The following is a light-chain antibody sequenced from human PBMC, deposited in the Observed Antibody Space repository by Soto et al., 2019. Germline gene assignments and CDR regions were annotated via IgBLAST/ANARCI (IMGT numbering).Light chain of an antibody. V-gene: IGLV2-14*01. J-gene: IGLJ1*01. CDR3: SSYTSSSTPCV. CDR1: SSDVGGYNY. Sequence: QSGLTQPAAVSGSPGQSITISYTGTSSDVGGYNYVFWYQQHPGKAPKLMIYEVSNRPSGVSNRFSGSKSGNTASLTISGLQAEDEADYYCSSYTSSSTPCVFGTGTKVTVL. CDR2: EVS.